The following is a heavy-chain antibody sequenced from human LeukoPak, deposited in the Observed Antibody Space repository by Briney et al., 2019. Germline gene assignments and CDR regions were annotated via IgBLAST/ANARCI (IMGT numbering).Heavy chain of an antibody. Sequence: GGSLRLSCAASGFSVSEYYVTWVRQAPGKGLEWISYITRENWIYYSDSVKGRFTISRDHAKDSVYLEMNSLRADDTAVYYCARGLHLDSSGSLYYWGQGTLVTVSS. V-gene: IGHV3-11*01. D-gene: IGHD3-22*01. J-gene: IGHJ4*02. CDR1: GFSVSEYY. CDR3: ARGLHLDSSGSLYY. CDR2: ITRENWI.